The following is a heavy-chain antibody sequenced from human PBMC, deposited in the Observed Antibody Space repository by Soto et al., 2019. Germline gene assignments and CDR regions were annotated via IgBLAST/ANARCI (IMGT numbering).Heavy chain of an antibody. J-gene: IGHJ3*02. V-gene: IGHV1-46*01. CDR3: ARSPSTLAFDI. Sequence: ASVKVSCKASGYTLTSYYMHWVRQAPGQGLEWMGIINPSGGSTSYAQKFQGRVTMTRDTSTSTVYMELSSLRSEDTAVYYCARSPSTLAFDIWGQGTMVTVSS. D-gene: IGHD6-6*01. CDR1: GYTLTSYY. CDR2: INPSGGST.